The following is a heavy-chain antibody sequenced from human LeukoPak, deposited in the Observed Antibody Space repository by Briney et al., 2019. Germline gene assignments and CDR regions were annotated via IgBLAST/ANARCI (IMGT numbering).Heavy chain of an antibody. J-gene: IGHJ4*02. CDR3: ARHEADGYNDYTFDY. CDR1: GGSISSSSYY. CDR2: IYYSGST. Sequence: SEPLSLTCTVSGGSISSSSYYWGWIRQPPGKGLEWIGSIYYSGSTYYNPSLKSRVTISVDTSKNQFSLKLSSVTAADTAVYYCARHEADGYNDYTFDYWGQGTLVTVSS. D-gene: IGHD5-24*01. V-gene: IGHV4-39*01.